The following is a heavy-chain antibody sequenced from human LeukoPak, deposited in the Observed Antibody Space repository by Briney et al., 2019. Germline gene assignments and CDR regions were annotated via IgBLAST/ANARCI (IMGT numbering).Heavy chain of an antibody. J-gene: IGHJ4*02. CDR1: GFPFSSYA. Sequence: GGSLRLSCAASGFPFSSYAMSWVRQAPGKGLEWVSAIIGSGGSTYYADSVKGRFTISRDNSKNTLYLQMNSLRAEDTAVYYCARGENYYGKNYFDYWGQGTLVTVSS. CDR2: IIGSGGST. D-gene: IGHD3-10*01. CDR3: ARGENYYGKNYFDY. V-gene: IGHV3-23*01.